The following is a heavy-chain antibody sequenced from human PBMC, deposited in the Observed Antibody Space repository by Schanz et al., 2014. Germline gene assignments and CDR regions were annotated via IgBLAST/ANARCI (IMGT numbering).Heavy chain of an antibody. CDR2: IIPILGIA. J-gene: IGHJ4*02. CDR3: ARDRRECGAECDSVEVFGI. V-gene: IGHV1-69*04. D-gene: IGHD2-21*01. Sequence: QGQLVQSGPAVKEPGASVQVSCEASRYTFNTYGLNWVRQAPGQGLEWMGRIIPILGIANYAQKFQGGVTITADKFTRTTYKELSSLRSENTAMYYCARDRRECGAECDSVEVFGIWGQGTLVIVSS. CDR1: RYTFNTYG.